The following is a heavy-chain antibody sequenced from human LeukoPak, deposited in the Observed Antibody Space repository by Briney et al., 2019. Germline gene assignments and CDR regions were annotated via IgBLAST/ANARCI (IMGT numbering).Heavy chain of an antibody. CDR1: GFTFSDNY. CDR2: TSSSGDSV. V-gene: IGHV3-11*01. D-gene: IGHD5-18*01. Sequence: GGSLRLSCAASGFTFSDNYMAWIRQAPGKGLDWVSWTSSSGDSVHYADSVKGRFTVSRDNAKSSLYLQMNSLRAEDTAVYYCAKDREHSYGYYFDYWGQGTLVTVSS. J-gene: IGHJ4*02. CDR3: AKDREHSYGYYFDY.